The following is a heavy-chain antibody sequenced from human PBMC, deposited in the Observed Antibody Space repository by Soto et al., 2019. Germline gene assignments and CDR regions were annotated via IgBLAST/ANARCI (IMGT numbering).Heavy chain of an antibody. CDR3: ATPGADVGGYDY. CDR1: GGSISSSSYY. V-gene: IGHV4-39*01. D-gene: IGHD3-22*01. Sequence: QLQLQESGPGLVKPSETLSLTCTVSGGSISSSSYYWGWIRQPPGKGLEWIGSIYYSGSTYYNPSLKSRVTISVDTSKNQFSLKLSSVTAADTAVYYCATPGADVGGYDYWGQGTLVTVSS. CDR2: IYYSGST. J-gene: IGHJ4*02.